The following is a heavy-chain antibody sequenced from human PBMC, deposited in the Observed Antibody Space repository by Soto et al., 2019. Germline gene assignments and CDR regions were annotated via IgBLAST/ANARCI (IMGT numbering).Heavy chain of an antibody. D-gene: IGHD3-16*01. CDR3: ARRGKGYAFDI. CDR1: GGFVSSRAYY. Sequence: QLQLQESGPGLLKTSETLSLTCSVSGGFVSSRAYYWAWIRQPPGKGLEWIGNIFHSGETYYNPSLKSRVTLAVDMSTNQFSLRLTSVNAADTAVYFCARRGKGYAFDICGQGTMITVSS. V-gene: IGHV4-39*01. CDR2: IFHSGET. J-gene: IGHJ3*02.